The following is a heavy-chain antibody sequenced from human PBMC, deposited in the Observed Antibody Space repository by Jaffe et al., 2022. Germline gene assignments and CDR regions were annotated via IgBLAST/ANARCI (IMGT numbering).Heavy chain of an antibody. D-gene: IGHD6-6*01. CDR3: AKAVWGSSSEGYYFDY. V-gene: IGHV3-23*01. CDR1: GFTFSSYA. CDR2: ISGSGGST. J-gene: IGHJ4*02. Sequence: EVQLLESGGGLVQPGGSLRLSCAASGFTFSSYAMSWVRQAPGKGLEWVSAISGSGGSTYYADSVKGRFTISRDNSKNTLYLQMNSLRAEDTAVYYCAKAVWGSSSEGYYFDYWGQGTLVTVSS.